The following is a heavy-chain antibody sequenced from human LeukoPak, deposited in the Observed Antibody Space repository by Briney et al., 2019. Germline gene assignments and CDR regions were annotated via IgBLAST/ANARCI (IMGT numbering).Heavy chain of an antibody. CDR3: ARDRRYSYGFEYYFDY. J-gene: IGHJ4*02. CDR2: IIPIFGTA. D-gene: IGHD5-18*01. Sequence: ASVKVSCKASGGTFSSYAISWVRQGPGQGLEWMGGIIPIFGTANYAQKFQGRVTITADESTSTAYMELSSLRSEDTAVYYCARDRRYSYGFEYYFDYWGQGTLVTVSS. V-gene: IGHV1-69*13. CDR1: GGTFSSYA.